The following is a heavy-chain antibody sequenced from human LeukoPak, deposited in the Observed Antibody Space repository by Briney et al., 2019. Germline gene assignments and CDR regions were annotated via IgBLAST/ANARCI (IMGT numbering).Heavy chain of an antibody. CDR3: ARVGAYCTSASCLDY. D-gene: IGHD2-2*01. CDR1: GYTSSTYG. Sequence: ATVKVSCKSSGYTSSTYGISWVRQAPGQGLEWMGWISAYNGNADYAQKLEGRVIMTTDTSTSTAYMELTSLRSGDTAVYYCARVGAYCTSASCLDYWGQGTLVTVSS. CDR2: ISAYNGNA. V-gene: IGHV1-18*01. J-gene: IGHJ4*02.